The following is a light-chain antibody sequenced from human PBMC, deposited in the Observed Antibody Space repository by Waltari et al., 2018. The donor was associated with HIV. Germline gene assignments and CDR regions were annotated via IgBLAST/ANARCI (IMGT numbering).Light chain of an antibody. CDR3: AAWDDSLSGPV. J-gene: IGLJ3*02. CDR2: RSN. Sequence: QSVVPQPPSASGTPGQRVTIPCYGSSSNTGSNYVYWYQQVPGTAPKVLIYRSNQRPSGVPDRFSGSKSGTSASLAISGLRSEDEADYYCAAWDDSLSGPVFGGGTKLTVL. CDR1: SSNTGSNY. V-gene: IGLV1-47*01.